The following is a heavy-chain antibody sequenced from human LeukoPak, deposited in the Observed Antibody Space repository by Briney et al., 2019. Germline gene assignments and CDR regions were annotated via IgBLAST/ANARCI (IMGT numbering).Heavy chain of an antibody. CDR2: FDPEDGKT. V-gene: IGHV1-24*01. J-gene: IGHJ4*02. CDR1: GYTLTELS. CDR3: ATVPYYYGSGMGVD. Sequence: ASVKVSCKVSGYTLTELSMHWVRQAPGKGLEWMGGFDPEDGKTIYAQKFQGRVTMTEDTSTDTAYMELSSLRSEDTAVYYCATVPYYYGSGMGVDWGQGTLVTVSS. D-gene: IGHD3-10*01.